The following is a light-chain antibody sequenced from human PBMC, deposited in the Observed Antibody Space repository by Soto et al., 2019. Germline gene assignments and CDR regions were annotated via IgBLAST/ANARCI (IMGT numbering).Light chain of an antibody. CDR3: SSYTTSNTRQIV. CDR2: DVS. Sequence: QSALTQPASVSGSPGQSITISCTGTSSDAGGYNYVSWYQHHPGKAPKLLIYDVSNRPSGVSNRFSGSKSDNTASLTISGLQPEDEAEYYCSSYTTSNTRQIVFGTGTKVTVL. V-gene: IGLV2-14*03. CDR1: SSDAGGYNY. J-gene: IGLJ1*01.